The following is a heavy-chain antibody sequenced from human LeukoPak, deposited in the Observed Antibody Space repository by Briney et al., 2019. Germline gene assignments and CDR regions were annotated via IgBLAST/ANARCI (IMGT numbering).Heavy chain of an antibody. J-gene: IGHJ6*03. Sequence: PSETLSLTCTVSGGSISSGDYTWNWLRQPPGKGLEWIGYIYHSGSTYYNPSLKSRVTISVDTSKNQFSLKLSSVTAADTAVYYCARDRHVITFGEPYYYMDVWGNGTTVTVSS. D-gene: IGHD3-16*01. V-gene: IGHV4-30-4*08. CDR2: IYHSGST. CDR1: GGSISSGDYT. CDR3: ARDRHVITFGEPYYYMDV.